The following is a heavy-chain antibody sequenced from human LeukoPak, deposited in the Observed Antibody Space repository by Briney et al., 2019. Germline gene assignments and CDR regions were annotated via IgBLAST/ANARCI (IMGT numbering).Heavy chain of an antibody. D-gene: IGHD2-15*01. CDR1: GFTFSSYS. Sequence: GGSLRLSCAASGFTFSSYSMNWVRQAPGKGLEWVSSISSSSSYIYYADSVKGRFTISRDNAKNSLYLQMNSLRAEDTAVYYCARGDTRSLPNMDVWGKGTTVTVSS. CDR3: ARGDTRSLPNMDV. V-gene: IGHV3-21*01. J-gene: IGHJ6*03. CDR2: ISSSSSYI.